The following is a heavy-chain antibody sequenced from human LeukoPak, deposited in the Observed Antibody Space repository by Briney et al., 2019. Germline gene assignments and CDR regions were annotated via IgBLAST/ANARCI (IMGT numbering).Heavy chain of an antibody. D-gene: IGHD2-8*01. V-gene: IGHV3-15*01. CDR1: GFTFSNAW. J-gene: IGHJ6*03. CDR2: IKSKTDGGTT. CDR3: TTVRVALMVYAINYYYYMDV. Sequence: TGGSLRPSCAASGFTFSNAWMSWVRQAPGKGLEWVGRIKSKTDGGTTDYAAPVKGRFTISRDDSKTTLYLQMNSLKTEDTAVYYCTTVRVALMVYAINYYYYMDVWGKGTTVTVSS.